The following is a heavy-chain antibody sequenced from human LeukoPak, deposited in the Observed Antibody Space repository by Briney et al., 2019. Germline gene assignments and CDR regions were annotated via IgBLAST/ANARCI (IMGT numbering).Heavy chain of an antibody. J-gene: IGHJ5*02. Sequence: SGPTLVKPTQTLTLTCTFSGFSLSTSGVGVGWIRQPPGKALEWLALIYWDDDKRYSPSLKSRLTITKDTSKNQVVLTMTNVDPVDTATYYCAHSGGYGDYPNWFDPWGQGTLVTVSS. CDR3: AHSGGYGDYPNWFDP. CDR1: GFSLSTSGVG. CDR2: IYWDDDK. D-gene: IGHD4-17*01. V-gene: IGHV2-5*02.